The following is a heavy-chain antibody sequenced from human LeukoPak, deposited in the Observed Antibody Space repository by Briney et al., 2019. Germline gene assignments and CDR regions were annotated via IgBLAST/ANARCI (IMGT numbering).Heavy chain of an antibody. Sequence: GGSLRLSCAGYGFIFRTYAMSWVRQAPGKGLEWVSVISGSGVSTYYGDSVKGRFTISRDNSKNTLYLQMYSLGAEDSAVYYCVRGASLAYYMDVWGKGTTVTVSS. J-gene: IGHJ6*03. CDR2: ISGSGVST. V-gene: IGHV3-23*01. D-gene: IGHD3-16*02. CDR1: GFIFRTYA. CDR3: VRGASLAYYMDV.